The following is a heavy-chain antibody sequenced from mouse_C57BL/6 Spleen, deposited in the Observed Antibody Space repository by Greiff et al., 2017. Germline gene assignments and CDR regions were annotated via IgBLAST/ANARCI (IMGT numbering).Heavy chain of an antibody. CDR1: GYTFTSYW. CDR3: ASKGGLYAMDY. CDR2: IDPSDSYT. D-gene: IGHD1-1*02. J-gene: IGHJ4*01. Sequence: VQLQQPGAELVMPGASVKLSCKASGYTFTSYWMHWVKQRPGQGLEWIGEIDPSDSYTNYNQKFKGKSTLTVDKSSSTAYMQLSSLTSEDSAVYYCASKGGLYAMDYWGQGTSVTVSS. V-gene: IGHV1-69*01.